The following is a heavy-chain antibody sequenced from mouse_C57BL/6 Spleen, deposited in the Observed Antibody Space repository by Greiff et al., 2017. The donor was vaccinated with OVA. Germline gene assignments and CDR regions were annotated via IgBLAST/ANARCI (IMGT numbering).Heavy chain of an antibody. V-gene: IGHV1-55*01. J-gene: IGHJ3*01. D-gene: IGHD2-3*01. Sequence: QVQLQQPGAELVKPGASVKMSCKASGYTFTSYWITWVKQRPGQGLEWIGDIYPGSGSTNYNEKFKSKATLTVDTSSSTAYMQLSSLTSEDSAVYYGARRGTYDPDWFAYWGQGTLVTVSA. CDR2: IYPGSGST. CDR3: ARRGTYDPDWFAY. CDR1: GYTFTSYW.